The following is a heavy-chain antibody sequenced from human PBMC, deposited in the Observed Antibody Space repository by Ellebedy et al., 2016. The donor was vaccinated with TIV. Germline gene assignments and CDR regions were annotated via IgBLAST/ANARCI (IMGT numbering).Heavy chain of an antibody. V-gene: IGHV1-69*13. CDR3: ARGNFYGSGSYWYYLEY. CDR1: GGTLSIYA. J-gene: IGHJ4*02. CDR2: IIPFSGTS. D-gene: IGHD3-10*01. Sequence: AASVKVSCKASGGTLSIYAISWVRQAPGQGLEWMGGIIPFSGTSNYAQKFQGRVTITADESTSTVYMELSSLRAEDTAVYYCARGNFYGSGSYWYYLEYWGQGSLVTVSS.